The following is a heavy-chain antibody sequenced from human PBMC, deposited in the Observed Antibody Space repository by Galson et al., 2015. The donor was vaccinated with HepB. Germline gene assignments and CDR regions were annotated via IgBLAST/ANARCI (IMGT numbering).Heavy chain of an antibody. J-gene: IGHJ3*02. Sequence: SLRLSCAASGFTLSSYWMSWVRQAPGKGLEWVANIKQDGSGKYYVDSVKGRFTISRDNAKNTLYLQMNSLRAEDTAVYYCARVRYYDFWSGYYRPPGDAFDIWGQGTMVTVSS. CDR2: IKQDGSGK. D-gene: IGHD3-3*01. V-gene: IGHV3-7*03. CDR1: GFTLSSYW. CDR3: ARVRYYDFWSGYYRPPGDAFDI.